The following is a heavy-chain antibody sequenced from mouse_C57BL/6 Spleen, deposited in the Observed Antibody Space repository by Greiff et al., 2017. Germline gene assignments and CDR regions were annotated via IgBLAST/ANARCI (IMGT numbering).Heavy chain of an antibody. V-gene: IGHV5-4*03. D-gene: IGHD2-4*01. CDR1: GFTFSSYA. J-gene: IGHJ4*01. CDR3: ARGLYDYDDYAMDY. CDR2: ISDGGSYT. Sequence: DVKLQESGGGLVKPGGSLQLSCAASGFTFSSYAMSWVRQTPEKRLEWVATISDGGSYTYYPDNVKGRFTISRDNAKNNLYLQMSHLKSEDTAMYYCARGLYDYDDYAMDYWGQGTSVTVSS.